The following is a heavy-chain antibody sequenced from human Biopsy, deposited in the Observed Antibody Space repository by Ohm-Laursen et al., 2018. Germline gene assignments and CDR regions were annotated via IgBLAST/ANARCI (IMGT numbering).Heavy chain of an antibody. CDR2: VYYNGNT. V-gene: IGHV4-59*11. Sequence: SQTLSLTCAVTYGSISGHFWSWIRQAPGKGLEWIGYVYYNGNTNYSPSLKSRATISLDTSKDRFSLKLTSVTAADAAVYYCASLGRYCSGENCYGIDYWGQGTLVTVSS. D-gene: IGHD2-15*01. CDR1: YGSISGHF. CDR3: ASLGRYCSGENCYGIDY. J-gene: IGHJ4*02.